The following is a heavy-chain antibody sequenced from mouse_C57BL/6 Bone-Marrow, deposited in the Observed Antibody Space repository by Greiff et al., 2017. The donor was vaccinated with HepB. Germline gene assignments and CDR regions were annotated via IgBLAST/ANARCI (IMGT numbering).Heavy chain of an antibody. Sequence: LVESVAELVRPGASVKLSCTASGFNIKNTYMHWVKQRPEQGLEWIGRIDPANGNTKYAPKVQGKATITADTSSNTAYLQLSSLTSEDTAIYYCATYYSNFAGFAYWGQGTLVTVSA. V-gene: IGHV14-3*01. CDR2: IDPANGNT. CDR1: GFNIKNTY. J-gene: IGHJ3*01. D-gene: IGHD2-5*01. CDR3: ATYYSNFAGFAY.